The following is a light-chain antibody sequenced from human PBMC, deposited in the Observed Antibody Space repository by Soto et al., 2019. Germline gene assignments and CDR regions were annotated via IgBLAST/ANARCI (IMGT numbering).Light chain of an antibody. CDR2: EVS. V-gene: IGLV2-14*01. J-gene: IGLJ1*01. CDR3: NSYGSTSTRYV. CDR1: SSDVGGYNY. Sequence: QSALTQPASVSGSPGQSITISCTGTSSDVGGYNYVSWYQQHPGKAPKLMIYEVSNRPSGVSIRFSGSKSGNTASLTISGLQAEDEADYFCNSYGSTSTRYVFGTGTKLTVL.